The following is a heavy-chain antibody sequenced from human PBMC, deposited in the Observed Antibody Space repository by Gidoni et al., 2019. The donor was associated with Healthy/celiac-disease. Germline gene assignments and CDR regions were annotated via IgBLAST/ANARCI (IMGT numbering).Heavy chain of an antibody. CDR2: IIPIFGTA. Sequence: QVQLVQSGAEVKKPGSSVKVSCKASGGTFSSYAISGVRQAPGQGLEWMGGIIPIFGTANYAQKFQGRVTITADESTSTAYMELSSLRSEDTAVYYCARVYVVVPAAIQDWFDPWGQGTLVTVSS. CDR3: ARVYVVVPAAIQDWFDP. D-gene: IGHD2-2*02. V-gene: IGHV1-69*01. J-gene: IGHJ5*02. CDR1: GGTFSSYA.